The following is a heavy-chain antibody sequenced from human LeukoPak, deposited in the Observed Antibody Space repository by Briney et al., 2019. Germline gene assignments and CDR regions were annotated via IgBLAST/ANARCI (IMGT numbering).Heavy chain of an antibody. Sequence: SETLSLTCTVSGGSISSSSYYWSWIRQPPGKGLEWIGYIYYSGSTNYNPSLKSRVTISVDTSKNQFSLKLSSVTAADTAMYYCARVRSSGWGKGFDYWGQGTLVTVSS. CDR1: GGSISSSSYY. D-gene: IGHD6-19*01. J-gene: IGHJ4*02. CDR2: IYYSGST. CDR3: ARVRSSGWGKGFDY. V-gene: IGHV4-61*01.